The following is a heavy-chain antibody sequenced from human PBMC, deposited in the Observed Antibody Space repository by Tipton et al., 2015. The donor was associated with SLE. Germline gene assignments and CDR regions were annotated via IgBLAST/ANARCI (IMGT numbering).Heavy chain of an antibody. D-gene: IGHD3-22*01. CDR2: ISGSGGST. J-gene: IGHJ6*02. Sequence: GSLRLSCAASGFTFSSYAMSWVRQAPGKGLEWVSAISGSGGSTYYADSVKGRFTISRDNSKNTLYLQMNSLRAEDTAVYYCASGLYYYDSSGYTYGVWGQGTTVTVSS. CDR1: GFTFSSYA. CDR3: ASGLYYYDSSGYTYGV. V-gene: IGHV3-23*01.